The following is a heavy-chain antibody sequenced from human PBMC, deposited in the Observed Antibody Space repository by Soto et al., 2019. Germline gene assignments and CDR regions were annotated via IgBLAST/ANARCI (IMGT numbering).Heavy chain of an antibody. D-gene: IGHD3-3*01. CDR3: AHRVLRTVFGLVTTTAIFFDF. CDR2: IYWDDDK. V-gene: IGHV2-5*02. Sequence: QITLNESGPPVVRPTETLTLTCRFSGFSLTTSGVGVGWIRQSPGQAPEWLALIYWDDDKRYSASLKSRLTITEDNSKNQVVLTVSDLDPTDTATYYCAHRVLRTVFGLVTTTAIFFDFWGQGTPVAVSS. CDR1: GFSLTTSGVG. J-gene: IGHJ4*02.